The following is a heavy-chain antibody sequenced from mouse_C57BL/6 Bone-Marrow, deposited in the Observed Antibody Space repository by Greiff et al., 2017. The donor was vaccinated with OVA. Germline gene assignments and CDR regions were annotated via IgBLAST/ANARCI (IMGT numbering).Heavy chain of an antibody. J-gene: IGHJ2*01. CDR1: GYTFTSYW. V-gene: IGHV1-69*01. D-gene: IGHD2-14*01. CDR2: IDPSVSYT. CDR3: ARRRYLYYFGG. Sequence: QVQLQQPGAELVMPGASVKLSCKASGYTFTSYWMHWVKQRPGQGLEWIGEIDPSVSYTNYNQKFKGKSTLTVDKSSSTAYMQLSSLTSEDSAVYYCARRRYLYYFGGWGQGATLTVSS.